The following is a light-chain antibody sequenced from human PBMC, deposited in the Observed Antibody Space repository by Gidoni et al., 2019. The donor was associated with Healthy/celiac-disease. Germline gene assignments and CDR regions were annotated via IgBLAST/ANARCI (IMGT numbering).Light chain of an antibody. CDR1: QSVSSSY. V-gene: IGKV3-20*01. J-gene: IGKJ1*01. CDR3: QHYGSSPT. Sequence: ESVLTQSPGTLSLSPGERATLSCRASQSVSSSYLAWYQQKPGQAPRLLIYGASSRATGIPDRFSGSGSGTDFTLTISRLEPEDFAVYYCQHYGSSPTFGQGTKVEIK. CDR2: GAS.